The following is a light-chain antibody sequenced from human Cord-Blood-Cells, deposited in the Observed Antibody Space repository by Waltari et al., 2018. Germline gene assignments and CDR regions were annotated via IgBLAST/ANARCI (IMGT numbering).Light chain of an antibody. CDR1: QSISSW. CDR2: DAS. CDR3: QQYNSYSPWT. V-gene: IGKV1-5*01. Sequence: IQMTQSPSTLSASVGARVTITCRASQSISSWLAWYQQKPGKAPKLLIYDASRLESGVPSRCSGSGSGTEFTLTISSLQPDDFATYYCQQYNSYSPWTFGQGTKVEIK. J-gene: IGKJ1*01.